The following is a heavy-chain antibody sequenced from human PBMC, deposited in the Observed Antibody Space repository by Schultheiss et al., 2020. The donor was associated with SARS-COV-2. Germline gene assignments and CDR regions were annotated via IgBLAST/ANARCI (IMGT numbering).Heavy chain of an antibody. J-gene: IGHJ6*03. V-gene: IGHV4-34*01. CDR3: ARLRFLGGHTYAKTLQSYYYYMDV. CDR2: INHSGST. D-gene: IGHD3-3*01. CDR1: GGSFSGYY. Sequence: LRLSCAVYGGSFSGYYWSWIRQPPGKGLEWIGEINHSGSTNYNPSLKSRVTISVDTSKNQFSLKLSSVTAADTAVYYCARLRFLGGHTYAKTLQSYYYYMDVWGKGTTVTVSS.